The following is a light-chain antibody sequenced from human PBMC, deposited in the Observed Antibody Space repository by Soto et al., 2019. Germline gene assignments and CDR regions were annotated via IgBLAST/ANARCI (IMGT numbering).Light chain of an antibody. CDR2: STS. V-gene: IGLV7-43*01. Sequence: QAVVTQEPSLTVSPGGTVTLTCASSTGAVTIVNYPNWFQQKPGQAPRPLIYSTSHKHSRTPARFSGSLLGGKAALTLSGVQSEDEADYYCLLYYGATQSFVFGTGTKVTVL. CDR3: LLYYGATQSFV. CDR1: TGAVTIVNY. J-gene: IGLJ1*01.